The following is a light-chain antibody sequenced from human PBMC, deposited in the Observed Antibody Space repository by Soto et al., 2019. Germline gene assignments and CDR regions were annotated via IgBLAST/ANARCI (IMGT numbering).Light chain of an antibody. J-gene: IGLJ2*01. V-gene: IGLV2-23*01. CDR2: ENI. Sequence: QSVLTQPASVSGSPGQSITISCIGTSSDVGAYDLVSWYQQYPGTAPRLIIYENIRRPSTIASRFSGSKSGNTASLTISGLRAEDEANYHCCSYAGNRIFIFGGGTKLTVL. CDR1: SSDVGAYDL. CDR3: CSYAGNRIFI.